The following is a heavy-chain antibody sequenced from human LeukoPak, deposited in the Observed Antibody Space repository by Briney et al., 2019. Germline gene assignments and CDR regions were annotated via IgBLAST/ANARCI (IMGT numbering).Heavy chain of an antibody. CDR3: ATRINEVFDY. D-gene: IGHD1-1*01. CDR1: GGTFSSYA. J-gene: IGHJ4*02. V-gene: IGHV1-69*01. Sequence: GSSVKGSCKASGGTFSSYAISWVRQAPGQGLEWMGGIIPIFGTANYAQKFQGRVTITADESTSTAYLELSSLRSEDTAVYYCATRINEVFDYWGQGTLVIVSS. CDR2: IIPIFGTA.